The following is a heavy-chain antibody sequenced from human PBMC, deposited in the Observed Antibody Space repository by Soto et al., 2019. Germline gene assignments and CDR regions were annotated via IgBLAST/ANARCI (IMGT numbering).Heavy chain of an antibody. CDR3: TKNRGVVTSDY. D-gene: IGHD2-21*02. CDR2: ISGSGRST. V-gene: IGHV3-23*01. Sequence: EVELLESGGGLVQPGGSLRLSCAASGFTFYSYVMSWVRQAPGKGLEWVSAISGSGRSTYYADSVKGRFTISRDNSENTLYLQMNTLRAEDTAIYYCTKNRGVVTSDYWGQGTLVTVS. CDR1: GFTFYSYV. J-gene: IGHJ4*02.